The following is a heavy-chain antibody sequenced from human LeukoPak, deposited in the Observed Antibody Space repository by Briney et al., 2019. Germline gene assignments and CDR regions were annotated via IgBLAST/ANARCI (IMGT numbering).Heavy chain of an antibody. D-gene: IGHD5-12*01. J-gene: IGHJ4*02. Sequence: SETLSLTCTVSGGSISSGGYYWSWIRQHPGKGLEWIGYIYYSGSTYYNPSLKSRVTISVDTSNNQFSLKLSSVTAADTAVYYCARASSGYWAFDYWGQGTLVTVSS. CDR3: ARASSGYWAFDY. CDR1: GGSISSGGYY. CDR2: IYYSGST. V-gene: IGHV4-31*03.